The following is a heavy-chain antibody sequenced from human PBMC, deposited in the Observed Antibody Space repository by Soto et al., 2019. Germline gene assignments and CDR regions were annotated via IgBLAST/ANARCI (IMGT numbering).Heavy chain of an antibody. V-gene: IGHV5-51*01. CDR1: GYTFSNFW. CDR3: ARCPRSSAFFGF. D-gene: IGHD6-13*01. CDR2: IYPGDHET. Sequence: GESLKISCQCSGYTFSNFWIGWVRQLPGKGLEWMGIIYPGDHETRYSPSFHGKVTISADKSINTAYLQWNSLEASDTAFYFCARCPRSSAFFGFWGQGALVIVSS. J-gene: IGHJ4*02.